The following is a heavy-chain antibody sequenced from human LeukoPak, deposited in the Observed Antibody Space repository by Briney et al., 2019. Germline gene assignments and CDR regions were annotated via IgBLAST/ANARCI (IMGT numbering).Heavy chain of an antibody. Sequence: PGTSLRLSCAASGFTFSNYGMHWVRQAPGKGLEWVTLISYDGSNKYYADSVKGRFTISRDNSKNTLYLQMNSLRAEDTAVYYCAKDYRPHDFWSGLVDYWGQGTLVTVSS. D-gene: IGHD3-3*01. CDR2: ISYDGSNK. CDR3: AKDYRPHDFWSGLVDY. CDR1: GFTFSNYG. J-gene: IGHJ4*02. V-gene: IGHV3-30*18.